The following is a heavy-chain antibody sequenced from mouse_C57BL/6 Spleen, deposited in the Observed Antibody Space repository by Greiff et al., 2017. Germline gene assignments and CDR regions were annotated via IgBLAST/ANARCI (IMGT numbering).Heavy chain of an antibody. D-gene: IGHD2-5*01. CDR2: IDPENGDT. CDR3: TDSNCFAY. J-gene: IGHJ3*01. CDR1: GFNIKDDY. Sequence: EVQLQQSGAELVRPGASVKLSCTASGFNIKDDYMHWVKQRPEQGLEWIGWIDPENGDTEYASKFQGKATITADTSSNTAYLQLSSLTSEDTAVYYCTDSNCFAYWGQGTLVTVSA. V-gene: IGHV14-4*01.